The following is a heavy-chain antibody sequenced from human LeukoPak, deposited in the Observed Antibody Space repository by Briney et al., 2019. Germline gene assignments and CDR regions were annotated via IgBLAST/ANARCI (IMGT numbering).Heavy chain of an antibody. CDR2: ISGSGGST. V-gene: IGHV3-23*01. CDR1: GFTFSSYA. J-gene: IGHJ4*02. D-gene: IGHD5-18*01. CDR3: AKDRGYRYGEYYFDY. Sequence: GGSLRLSCAASGFTFSSYAMSWVRQAPGKGLEWVSAISGSGGSTYYADSVKGRFTISRDNSKNTLYLQMNSLRAEDTAVHYCAKDRGYRYGEYYFDYWGQGTLVTVSS.